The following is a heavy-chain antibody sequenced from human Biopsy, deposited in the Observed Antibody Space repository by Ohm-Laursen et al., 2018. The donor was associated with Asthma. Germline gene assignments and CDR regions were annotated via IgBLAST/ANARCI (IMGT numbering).Heavy chain of an antibody. CDR1: GFTFSNYG. Sequence: SLRLSCAASGFTFSNYGMSWVRQPPGKGLEWVSVIYSGGGTYYADSVQGRVTISRDYYGTNLYLQMDSLTAEDTAVYYCARDEASSWWELRGYFDLWGQGTLVSVSS. CDR2: IYSGGGT. V-gene: IGHV3-66*02. CDR3: ARDEASSWWELRGYFDL. J-gene: IGHJ4*02. D-gene: IGHD3-10*01.